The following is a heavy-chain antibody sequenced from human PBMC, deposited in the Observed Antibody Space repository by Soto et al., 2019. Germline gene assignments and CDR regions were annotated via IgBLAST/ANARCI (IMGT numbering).Heavy chain of an antibody. D-gene: IGHD6-13*01. CDR3: ARMASAGTLNWFDP. CDR2: MNPGSGKT. V-gene: IGHV1-8*02. J-gene: IGHJ5*02. CDR1: GYTFINFD. Sequence: ASVKVYCKSSGYTFINFDISWVRQAAGQGLEWLGWMNPGSGKTGYASKFQGRVAMTRDASTGTSHLELSSLTSDDTAVYYCARMASAGTLNWFDPWGQGTLVTVS.